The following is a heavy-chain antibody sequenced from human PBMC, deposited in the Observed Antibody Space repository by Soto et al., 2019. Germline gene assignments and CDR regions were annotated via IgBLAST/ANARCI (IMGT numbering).Heavy chain of an antibody. J-gene: IGHJ4*02. CDR1: GFTFSSYD. CDR2: IGTAGDT. CDR3: ARVACSGGSCYEYYFDY. Sequence: GGSLRLSCAASGFTFSSYDMHWVRQATGKGLEWVSAIGTAGDTYYPGSVKGRFTISRENAKNFLYLQMNSLRAGDTAVYYCARVACSGGSCYEYYFDYWGQGTLVTVSS. D-gene: IGHD2-15*01. V-gene: IGHV3-13*01.